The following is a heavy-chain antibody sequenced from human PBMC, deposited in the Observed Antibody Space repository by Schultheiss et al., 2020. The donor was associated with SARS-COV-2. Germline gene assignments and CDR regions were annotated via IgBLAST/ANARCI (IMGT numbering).Heavy chain of an antibody. J-gene: IGHJ4*02. D-gene: IGHD3-22*01. CDR1: GFTFSSYG. V-gene: IGHV3-48*04. CDR3: ARAYYDSSGYYHTFDY. CDR2: ISSSGSTI. Sequence: GGSLRLSCAASGFTFSSYGMHWVRQAPGKGLEWVSYISSSGSTIYYADSVKGRFTISRDNAKNSLYLQMNSLRAEDTAVYYCARAYYDSSGYYHTFDYWGQGTLVTVSS.